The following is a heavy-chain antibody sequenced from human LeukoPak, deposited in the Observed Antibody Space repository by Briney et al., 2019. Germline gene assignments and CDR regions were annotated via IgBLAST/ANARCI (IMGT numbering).Heavy chain of an antibody. CDR2: IYYSGST. CDR3: ARDRPRGWYYDSREDYGMDV. V-gene: IGHV4-31*03. Sequence: SETLSLTCTVPGGSISSGGYYWSWIRQHPGKGLEWIGYIYYSGSTYYNPSLKSRVTISVDTSKNQFSLKLSSVTAADTAVYYCARDRPRGWYYDSREDYGMDVWGQGTTVTVSS. CDR1: GGSISSGGYY. D-gene: IGHD3-22*01. J-gene: IGHJ6*02.